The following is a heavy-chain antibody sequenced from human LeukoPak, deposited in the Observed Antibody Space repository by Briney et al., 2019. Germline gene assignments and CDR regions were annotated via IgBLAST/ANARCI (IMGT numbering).Heavy chain of an antibody. CDR1: GFTFSGYG. CDR2: IWSDGTNR. J-gene: IGHJ4*02. Sequence: GGSLRLSCAASGFTFSGYGMHWVRQAPGKGLEWVAVIWSDGTNRYYGDPVKGRFTISRDNFQRTVYLQMNSLRAGDTAVYYCAKDAQRGFDYSNSLDKWGQGTLVTVSS. CDR3: AKDAQRGFDYSNSLDK. V-gene: IGHV3-33*06. D-gene: IGHD4-11*01.